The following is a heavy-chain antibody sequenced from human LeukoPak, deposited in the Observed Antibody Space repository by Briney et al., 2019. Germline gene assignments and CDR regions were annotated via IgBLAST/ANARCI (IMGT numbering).Heavy chain of an antibody. D-gene: IGHD4-11*01. CDR3: ARGLPPVMKYYFDY. CDR2: MWYDGSNK. Sequence: GGSLRLSCAASGFTFNSYGMHWVRQAPGKGLEWVAVMWYDGSNKYYADSVKGRFIISRDDSKNTLYLQMNSLRAEDTAMYYCARGLPPVMKYYFDYWGQGTLVTVSS. J-gene: IGHJ4*02. V-gene: IGHV3-33*01. CDR1: GFTFNSYG.